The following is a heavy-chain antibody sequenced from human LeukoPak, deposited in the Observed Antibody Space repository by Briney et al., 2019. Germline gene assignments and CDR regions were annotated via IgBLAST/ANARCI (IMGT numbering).Heavy chain of an antibody. CDR3: ARDRSTDAFDI. J-gene: IGHJ3*02. CDR2: INHSGST. CDR1: GGSFSTYY. D-gene: IGHD1-1*01. Sequence: PSETLSLTCAVYGGSFSTYYWNWIRQPPGKGLEWIGEINHSGSTYCNPSLKSRVTISVDTSKNQFSLKLSSVTAADTAVYYCARDRSTDAFDIWGQGTMVTVSS. V-gene: IGHV4-34*01.